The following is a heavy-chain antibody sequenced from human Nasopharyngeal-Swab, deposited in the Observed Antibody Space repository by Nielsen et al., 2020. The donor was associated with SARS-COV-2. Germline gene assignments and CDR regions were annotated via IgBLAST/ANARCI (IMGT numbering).Heavy chain of an antibody. J-gene: IGHJ6*02. D-gene: IGHD5-12*01. V-gene: IGHV3-30*03. Sequence: GGSLRLSCAASGFTFNSHGMHWVRQAPGKGLEWVAVISFDGSKKYYADSVKGRFTISRDSSKNTLYLQMNSLRAEDTAVYYCARDTPVDIVLLYYGMDVWGQGTTVTVPS. CDR3: ARDTPVDIVLLYYGMDV. CDR1: GFTFNSHG. CDR2: ISFDGSKK.